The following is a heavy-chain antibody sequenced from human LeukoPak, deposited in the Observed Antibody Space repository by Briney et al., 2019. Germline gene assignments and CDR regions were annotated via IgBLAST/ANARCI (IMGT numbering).Heavy chain of an antibody. CDR1: VYSFTSYW. V-gene: IGHV5-51*01. Sequence: GESLKISCKGSVYSFTSYWIGWVRQMSGKGLEWVAIIYPGDSDIRYSPSSQGLVTISADKSISTVSLQWSSLKASDTAMYYCARSGRDFPNGFDPWGQGTLVTVSS. CDR3: ARSGRDFPNGFDP. CDR2: IYPGDSDI. J-gene: IGHJ5*02. D-gene: IGHD1-26*01.